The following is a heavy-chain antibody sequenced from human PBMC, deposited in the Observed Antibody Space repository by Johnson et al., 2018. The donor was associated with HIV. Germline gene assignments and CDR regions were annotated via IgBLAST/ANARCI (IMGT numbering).Heavy chain of an antibody. CDR3: ASGEDYGGNYGAFDI. J-gene: IGHJ3*02. V-gene: IGHV3-30*02. Sequence: QVQLVESGGGVVQPGGSLRLSCAASGFTFSSYGMHWVRQAPGKGLEWVAFIRYDGSNKYYADSVKGRFTISRDNSKNTLYLQMHSLRADDTAVYYCASGEDYGGNYGAFDIWGQGTMVTVSS. CDR1: GFTFSSYG. CDR2: IRYDGSNK. D-gene: IGHD4-23*01.